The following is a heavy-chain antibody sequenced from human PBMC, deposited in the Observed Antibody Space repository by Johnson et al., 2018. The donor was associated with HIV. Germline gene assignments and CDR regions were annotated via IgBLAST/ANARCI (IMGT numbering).Heavy chain of an antibody. V-gene: IGHV3-66*01. J-gene: IGHJ3*02. CDR3: ARRIYYYDSSGTEDAFDI. D-gene: IGHD3-22*01. CDR1: GFTFSDNY. CDR2: IYSGGST. Sequence: VQLVESGGGLVKPGGSLRLSCAASGFTFSDNYMSWIRQAPGEGLEWVSVIYSGGSTYYADSVKGRFTISRDNSKNTLYLQMNSLRAEDTAVYYCARRIYYYDSSGTEDAFDIWGQGTMVTVSS.